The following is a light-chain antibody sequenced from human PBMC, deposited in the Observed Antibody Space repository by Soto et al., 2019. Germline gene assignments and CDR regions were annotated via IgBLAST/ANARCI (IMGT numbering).Light chain of an antibody. Sequence: ETVLTQSPATLSLSPGERATLSCRASQNVEGFLAWYQQKPGQAPRLLIYDASNRATGIPARFSGSGSGTDFTITISSLEPEDFAVYYCQQRRNWPPITFGQGTRLEIK. CDR2: DAS. CDR3: QQRRNWPPIT. J-gene: IGKJ5*01. CDR1: QNVEGF. V-gene: IGKV3-11*01.